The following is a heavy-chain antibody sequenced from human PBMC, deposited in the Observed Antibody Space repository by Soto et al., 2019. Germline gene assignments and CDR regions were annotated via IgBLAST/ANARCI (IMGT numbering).Heavy chain of an antibody. J-gene: IGHJ4*02. CDR2: ISGSGGST. V-gene: IGHV3-23*01. CDR1: GFTFSSYA. Sequence: EVQLLESGGGLVQPGGSLRLSCAASGFTFSSYAMSWVRQAPGKGLEWVSAISGSGGSTYYADSVKGRFTISSDNSKNTLYLQMNSLRAEDTAVYYCAKSPGTRGLAAAGTFDYWGQGTLVTVSS. CDR3: AKSPGTRGLAAAGTFDY. D-gene: IGHD6-13*01.